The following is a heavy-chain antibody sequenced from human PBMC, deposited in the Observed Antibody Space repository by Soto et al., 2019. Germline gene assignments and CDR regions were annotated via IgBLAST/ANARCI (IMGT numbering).Heavy chain of an antibody. V-gene: IGHV3-30*18. CDR1: GFTFSSYG. Sequence: GGSLSLSCAASGFTFSSYGMHWVRQAPGKGLEWVAVISYDGSNKYYADSVKGRFTISRDNSKNTLYLQMNSLRAEDTAVYYCAKVLDSWGQGTLVTVSS. J-gene: IGHJ4*02. CDR2: ISYDGSNK. CDR3: AKVLDS. D-gene: IGHD2-15*01.